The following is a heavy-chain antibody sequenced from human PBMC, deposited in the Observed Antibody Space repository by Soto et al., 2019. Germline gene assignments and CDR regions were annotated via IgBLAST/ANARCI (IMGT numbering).Heavy chain of an antibody. Sequence: QVQLVQSGAEVKKPGSSVKVSCKASGGTFSSYTISWVRQAPGQGLEWMGRIIPILGIANYAQKFQGRVTITADKSTSTAYMELSSLRSEDTAVYYCARPWGFGERGDYWGQGTLVTVSS. J-gene: IGHJ4*02. CDR2: IIPILGIA. V-gene: IGHV1-69*02. CDR3: ARPWGFGERGDY. CDR1: GGTFSSYT. D-gene: IGHD3-10*01.